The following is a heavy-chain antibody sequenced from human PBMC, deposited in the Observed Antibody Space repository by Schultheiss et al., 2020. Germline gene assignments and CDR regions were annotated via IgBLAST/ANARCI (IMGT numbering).Heavy chain of an antibody. Sequence: SETLSLTCTVSGGSISSYYWSWIRQPPGKGLEWIGYIYYSGSTNYNPSLKSRVTISVDTSTSTVYMELSSLRSEDTAVYYCARVFGRVPLYYYYYGMDVWGQGTTVTVSS. J-gene: IGHJ6*02. V-gene: IGHV4-59*01. D-gene: IGHD3-10*01. CDR3: ARVFGRVPLYYYYYGMDV. CDR2: IYYSGST. CDR1: GGSISSYY.